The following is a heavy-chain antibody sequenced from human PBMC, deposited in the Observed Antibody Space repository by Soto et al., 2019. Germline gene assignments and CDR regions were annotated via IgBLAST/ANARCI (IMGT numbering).Heavy chain of an antibody. V-gene: IGHV4-30-2*01. CDR3: ARSHTTVTSYDY. D-gene: IGHD4-17*01. CDR2: IYHSGST. Sequence: SETLSLTCAVSGGSISSGGYSWSWIRQPPGKGLEWIGYIYHSGSTYYNPSLKSRVTISVDRSRNQFSLKLSSVTAADTAVYYCARSHTTVTSYDYWGQGTLVTVS. J-gene: IGHJ4*02. CDR1: GGSISSGGYS.